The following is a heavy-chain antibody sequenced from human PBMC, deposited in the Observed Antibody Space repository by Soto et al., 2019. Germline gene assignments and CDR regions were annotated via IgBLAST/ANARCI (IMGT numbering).Heavy chain of an antibody. J-gene: IGHJ5*02. CDR3: ARDPTSVPAAMGSSWFDP. CDR1: GFTFSSYA. Sequence: HPGGSLRLSCAASGFTFSSYAMSWVRQAPGKGLEWVSAISGSGGSTYYADSVKGRFTISRDNSKNSLYLQMNSLRAEDTAVYYCARDPTSVPAAMGSSWFDPWGQGTLVTVSS. CDR2: ISGSGGST. V-gene: IGHV3-23*01. D-gene: IGHD2-2*01.